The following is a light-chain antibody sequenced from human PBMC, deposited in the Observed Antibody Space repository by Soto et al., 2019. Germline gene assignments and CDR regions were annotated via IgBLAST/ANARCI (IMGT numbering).Light chain of an antibody. CDR2: AAS. J-gene: IGKJ5*01. V-gene: IGKV1-39*01. CDR1: QSISSY. Sequence: DIQMTQSPSSLSASVGDRVTITFLASQSISSYLNWYQQKPGKAPKLLIYAASSLQSGVPSRFSGSGSGTDFTLTISSLQPEDFATYYCQQSYSTPINFGQGKRLEIK. CDR3: QQSYSTPIN.